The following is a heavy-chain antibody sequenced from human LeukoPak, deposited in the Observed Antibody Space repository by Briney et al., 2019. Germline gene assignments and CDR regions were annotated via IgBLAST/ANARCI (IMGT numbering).Heavy chain of an antibody. CDR2: IIPILGIA. CDR3: AAHRVAATGYFDY. V-gene: IGHV1-69*04. J-gene: IGHJ4*02. Sequence: GASVKVSCKASGGTFSSYAISWVRQAPGQGLEWMGRIIPILGIANYAQKFQGRVTITADKSTSTAYMELSSLGSEDTAVYYCAAHRVAATGYFDYWGQGTLVTVSS. D-gene: IGHD6-19*01. CDR1: GGTFSSYA.